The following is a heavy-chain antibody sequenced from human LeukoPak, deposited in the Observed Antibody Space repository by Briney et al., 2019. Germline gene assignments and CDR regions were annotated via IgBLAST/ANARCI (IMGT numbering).Heavy chain of an antibody. D-gene: IGHD3-10*01. J-gene: IGHJ5*02. Sequence: SETLSLTCAVYGGSFSGYYWSWIRQPPGKGLEWIGGINHSGSTNYNPSLKSRVTISVDTSKNQFSLKLSSVTAADTAVYYCARDYGSGSYIGARTYNWFDPWGQGTLVTVSS. V-gene: IGHV4-34*01. CDR1: GGSFSGYY. CDR2: INHSGST. CDR3: ARDYGSGSYIGARTYNWFDP.